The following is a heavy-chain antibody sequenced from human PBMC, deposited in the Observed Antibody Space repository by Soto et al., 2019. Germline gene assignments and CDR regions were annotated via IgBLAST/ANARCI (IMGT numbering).Heavy chain of an antibody. D-gene: IGHD6-19*01. CDR2: SIPIFGTA. V-gene: IGHV1-69*12. CDR3: ASPYSSGDYGGFDY. J-gene: IGHJ4*02. CDR1: GGTFSSYA. Sequence: QVQLVQSGAEVKKPGSSVKVSCKASGGTFSSYAINWVRQAPGQGLEWMGGSIPIFGTANYAQKFQGRVTITADESTSTAYMERSSRRSEDTAVYYCASPYSSGDYGGFDYWGQGTLVTVSS.